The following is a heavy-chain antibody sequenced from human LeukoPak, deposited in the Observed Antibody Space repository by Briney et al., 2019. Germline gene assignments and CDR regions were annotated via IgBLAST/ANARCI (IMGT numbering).Heavy chain of an antibody. V-gene: IGHV1-69*10. J-gene: IGHJ6*02. D-gene: IGHD3-10*01. Sequence: SVKVSCKASGYTFTSYGISWVRQAPGQGLEWMGRIIPILGIANYAQKFQGRVTITADKSTSTAYMELSSLRSEDTAVYYCATNAYYYGSGSLYGMDVWGQGTTVTVSS. CDR2: IIPILGIA. CDR1: GYTFTSYG. CDR3: ATNAYYYGSGSLYGMDV.